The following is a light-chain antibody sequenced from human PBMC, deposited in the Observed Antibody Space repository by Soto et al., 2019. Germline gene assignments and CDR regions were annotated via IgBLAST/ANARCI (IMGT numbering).Light chain of an antibody. V-gene: IGKV3-11*01. CDR2: DAS. Sequence: EIVLTQSPATLSLSPGERATLSCRASQSVSSYLAWYQQKPGQAPRLLIYDASNRATGIPARFSGSGSGTDFTLTISSLEPEDFAVYYCQQRSNWLITVGQGIRLEIK. J-gene: IGKJ5*01. CDR1: QSVSSY. CDR3: QQRSNWLIT.